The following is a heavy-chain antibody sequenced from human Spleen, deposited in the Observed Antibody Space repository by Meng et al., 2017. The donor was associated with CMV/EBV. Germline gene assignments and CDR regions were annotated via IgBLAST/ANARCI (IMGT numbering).Heavy chain of an antibody. CDR2: IYYSGSI. D-gene: IGHD1-26*01. V-gene: IGHV4-61*01. Sequence: GSLRLSCSVSGGSVSSGSYYWNWIRQPPGKGLEWIGYIYYSGSIKYNPSLKSRVTISRDTSKNQFSLKLSSVTAADTAVYYCARDRRLVGATTFDSWGQGTLVTVSS. CDR3: ARDRRLVGATTFDS. CDR1: GGSVSSGSYY. J-gene: IGHJ4*02.